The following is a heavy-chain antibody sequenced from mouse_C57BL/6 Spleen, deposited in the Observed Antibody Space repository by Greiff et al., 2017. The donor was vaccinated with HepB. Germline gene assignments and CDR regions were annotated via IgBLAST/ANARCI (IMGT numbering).Heavy chain of an antibody. CDR1: GYAFSSSW. D-gene: IGHD1-1*01. CDR2: IYPGDGDT. J-gene: IGHJ2*01. Sequence: LQESGPELVKPGASVKISCKASGYAFSSSWMNWVKQRPGKGLEWIGRIYPGDGDTNYNGKFKGKATLTADKSSSTAYMQLSSLTSEDSAVYFCAREGITTVVATDYWGQGTTLTVSS. V-gene: IGHV1-82*01. CDR3: AREGITTVVATDY.